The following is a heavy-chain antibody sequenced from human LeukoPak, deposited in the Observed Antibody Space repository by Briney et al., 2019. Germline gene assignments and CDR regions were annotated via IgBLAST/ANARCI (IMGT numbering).Heavy chain of an antibody. Sequence: GSLRLPCAASGFTLSSYGMHWVRQAPGKGLEWVALISSYGSNEYYADSVKGRFTISRDKSKNTLYLQMNSLTSEDTAVYYCAKDMGDISMISGDWGQGTLVSVSP. D-gene: IGHD3-16*01. CDR3: AKDMGDISMISGD. V-gene: IGHV3-30*18. J-gene: IGHJ4*02. CDR1: GFTLSSYG. CDR2: ISSYGSNE.